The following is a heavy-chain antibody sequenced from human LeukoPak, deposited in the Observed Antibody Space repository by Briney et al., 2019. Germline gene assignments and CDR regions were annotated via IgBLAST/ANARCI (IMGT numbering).Heavy chain of an antibody. Sequence: GGSLRLSCAASGFTFDDYGLSWVRQVPGKGLEWVSGINLNGGSTGYADSVKGRFTISRDNAKNSLYLQMNSLRAEDTALYYCARDPWGIASSRLFDYWGQGTLVTVSS. CDR1: GFTFDDYG. CDR2: INLNGGST. CDR3: ARDPWGIASSRLFDY. J-gene: IGHJ4*02. D-gene: IGHD6-13*01. V-gene: IGHV3-20*04.